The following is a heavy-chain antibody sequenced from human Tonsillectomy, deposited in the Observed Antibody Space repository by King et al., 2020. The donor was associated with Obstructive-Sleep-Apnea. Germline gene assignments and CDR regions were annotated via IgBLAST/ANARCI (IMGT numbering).Heavy chain of an antibody. J-gene: IGHJ3*02. CDR1: GFTFDDYA. V-gene: IGHV3-9*01. CDR3: AKDILNIVATISLWGGAFDI. Sequence: VQLVESGGGLVQPGRSLRLSCAASGFTFDDYAMHWVRQAPGKGLEWVSGISWNSGSIGYADSVKGRFTISRDNAKNSLYLQMNSLRAEDTALYYCAKDILNIVATISLWGGAFDIWGQGTMVTVSS. CDR2: ISWNSGSI. D-gene: IGHD5-12*01.